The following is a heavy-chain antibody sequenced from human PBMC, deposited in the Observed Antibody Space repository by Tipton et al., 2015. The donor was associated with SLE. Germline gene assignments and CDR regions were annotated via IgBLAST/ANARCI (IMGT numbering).Heavy chain of an antibody. CDR2: IYYSGST. V-gene: IGHV4-61*05. J-gene: IGHJ4*02. D-gene: IGHD6-6*01. CDR1: GGSISSSSYY. Sequence: LRLSCTVSGGSISSSSYYWGWIRQPPGKGLEWIGYIYYSGSTNYNPSLKSRATISVDTSKNQFSLKLSSVTAADTAVYYCARALGIAARSDFDYWGQGTLVTVSS. CDR3: ARALGIAARSDFDY.